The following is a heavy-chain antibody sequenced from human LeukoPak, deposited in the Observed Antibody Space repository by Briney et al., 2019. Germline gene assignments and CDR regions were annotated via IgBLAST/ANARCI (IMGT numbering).Heavy chain of an antibody. J-gene: IGHJ4*02. D-gene: IGHD3-22*01. Sequence: SETLSLTCTVSGASISSSSYYWGWIRQPPGKGLEWIANIYYSGNSNYNPSLKSRITISVDKSKNQFSLKLSSVTAADTAVYYCARRYYYDSSGFDYWGQGTLVTVSS. CDR1: GASISSSSYY. CDR3: ARRYYYDSSGFDY. CDR2: IYYSGNS. V-gene: IGHV4-39*07.